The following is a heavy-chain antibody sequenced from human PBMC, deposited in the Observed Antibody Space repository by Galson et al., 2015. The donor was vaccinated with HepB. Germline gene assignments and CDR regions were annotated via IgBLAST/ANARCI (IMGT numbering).Heavy chain of an antibody. CDR1: GGSFSGYF. Sequence: ETLSLTCTVYGGSFSGYFWSFIRQPPGKGLEWIGEINHSGSTNYNPSLKSRVTISVDTSKNQFSLKLSSVTAAGTGVYYCARDLFSSSWYPGVWDFDPWGRGPLVPGPS. V-gene: IGHV4-34*01. D-gene: IGHD6-13*01. CDR2: INHSGST. J-gene: IGHJ2*01. CDR3: ARDLFSSSWYPGVWDFDP.